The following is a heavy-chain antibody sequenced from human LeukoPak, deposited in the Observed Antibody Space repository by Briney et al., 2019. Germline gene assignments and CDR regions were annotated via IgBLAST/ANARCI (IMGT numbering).Heavy chain of an antibody. Sequence: KSSQTLSLTCTVSGGSFSSGDYYWSWIRQHQGKGLEWIGYIYYSGSTYYNPSLKSRVTISVDTSKNQFSLKLSSVTAADTAVYYCARESKPPTAADNYGDYGRFDYWGQGTLVTVSS. CDR3: ARESKPPTAADNYGDYGRFDY. J-gene: IGHJ4*02. CDR1: GGSFSSGDYY. V-gene: IGHV4-31*03. D-gene: IGHD4-17*01. CDR2: IYYSGST.